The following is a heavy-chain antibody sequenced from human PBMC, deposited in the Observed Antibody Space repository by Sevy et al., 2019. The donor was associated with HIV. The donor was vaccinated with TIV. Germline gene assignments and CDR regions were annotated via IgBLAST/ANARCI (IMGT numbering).Heavy chain of an antibody. J-gene: IGHJ4*02. Sequence: GGSLRLSCAASGFTFSSYAMSWVRQAPGKGLEWVSAISGSGGSTYYADSVKGRFTISRENSKNTLYLQMNSLRAEDTAVYYCAKEEDHVLRFIAGYWGQGTLVTVSS. CDR3: AKEEDHVLRFIAGY. CDR2: ISGSGGST. V-gene: IGHV3-23*01. CDR1: GFTFSSYA. D-gene: IGHD3-3*01.